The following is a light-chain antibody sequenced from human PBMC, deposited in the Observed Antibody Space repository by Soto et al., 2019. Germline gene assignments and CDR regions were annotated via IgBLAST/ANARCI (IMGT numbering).Light chain of an antibody. CDR3: QQYGSSPLT. Sequence: EIVLTQSPGTLSLSVGERVTLSCTASQSVSSYLAWYQQTPGQAPRLLIYDTSNRATGTPDRFSGSGSGTDFTLTISRLEPEDFTVSYCQQYGSSPLTFGGGTTVDIK. CDR2: DTS. J-gene: IGKJ4*01. V-gene: IGKV3-20*01. CDR1: QSVSSY.